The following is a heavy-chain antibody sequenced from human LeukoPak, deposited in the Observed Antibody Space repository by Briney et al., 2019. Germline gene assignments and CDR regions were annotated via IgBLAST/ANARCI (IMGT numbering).Heavy chain of an antibody. CDR1: GFTFSNYA. CDR3: AKSYYYDSSGCDFDY. D-gene: IGHD3-22*01. Sequence: GGSLRLSCAASGFTFSNYAMSWVRQAPGKGLEWVSAISGSGGSTYYADSVKGRFTISRDNSKNTLYLQMNSLRAEDTAVYYCAKSYYYDSSGCDFDYWGQGTLATVSS. CDR2: ISGSGGST. V-gene: IGHV3-23*01. J-gene: IGHJ4*02.